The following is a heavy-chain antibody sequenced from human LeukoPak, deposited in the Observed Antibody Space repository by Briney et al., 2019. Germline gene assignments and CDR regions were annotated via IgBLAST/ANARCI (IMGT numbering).Heavy chain of an antibody. V-gene: IGHV4-59*01. D-gene: IGHD2-2*01. CDR1: GGSISSYY. J-gene: IGHJ4*02. CDR3: ARGGPRYCSSTSCYPPRY. CDR2: IYYSGST. Sequence: SETLSLTCTVSGGSISSYYWSWIRQPPGKGLEWIAYIYYSGSTNYNPSLKSRVTISVDTSKNQFSLKLSSVTAADTAVYYCARGGPRYCSSTSCYPPRYWGQGTLVTVSS.